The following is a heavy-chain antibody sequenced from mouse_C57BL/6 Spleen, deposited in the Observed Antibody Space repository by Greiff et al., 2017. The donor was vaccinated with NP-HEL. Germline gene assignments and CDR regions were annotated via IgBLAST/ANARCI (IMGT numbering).Heavy chain of an antibody. J-gene: IGHJ4*01. CDR2: IHPNSGST. CDR3: ARGGAYYSNWYAMDY. CDR1: GYTFTSYW. V-gene: IGHV1-64*01. Sequence: QVQLQQPGAELVKPGASVKLSCKASGYTFTSYWMHWVKQRPGQGLEWIGMIHPNSGSTNYNEKFKSKATLTVDKSSSTAYMQLSSLTSEDSAVYYGARGGAYYSNWYAMDYWGQGTSVTVSS. D-gene: IGHD2-5*01.